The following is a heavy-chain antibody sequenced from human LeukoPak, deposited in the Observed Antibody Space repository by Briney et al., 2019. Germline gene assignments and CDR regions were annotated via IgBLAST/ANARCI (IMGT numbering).Heavy chain of an antibody. CDR3: ARGRYYDFWSGYYSEGY. CDR2: MNPNSGNT. D-gene: IGHD3-3*01. CDR1: GYTFTSYD. Sequence: ASVKVSCKASGYTFTSYDINWVQQTTGQGLEWMGWMNPNSGNTGYAQKFQGRVTITRNTSISTAYMELSSLRSEDTAVYYCARGRYYDFWSGYYSEGYWGQGTLVTVSS. J-gene: IGHJ4*02. V-gene: IGHV1-8*03.